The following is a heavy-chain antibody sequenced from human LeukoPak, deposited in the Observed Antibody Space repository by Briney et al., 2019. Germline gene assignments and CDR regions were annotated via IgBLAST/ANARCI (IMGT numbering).Heavy chain of an antibody. J-gene: IGHJ4*02. D-gene: IGHD4-17*01. CDR1: GYTFTDYY. V-gene: IGHV1-2*02. CDR2: INPNSGGT. CDR3: ASRLKTPSDYGLSKYYFDS. Sequence: GASVKVSCKASGYTFTDYYMHWVRQAPGQGLEWMGWINPNSGGTHYGQKFQGRVTMTEDRSADTAYMQLSSLRSEDTAVYSCASRLKTPSDYGLSKYYFDSWGQGTLVTVSS.